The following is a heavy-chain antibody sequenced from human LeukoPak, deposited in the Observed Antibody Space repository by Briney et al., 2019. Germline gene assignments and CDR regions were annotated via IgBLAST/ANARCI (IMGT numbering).Heavy chain of an antibody. Sequence: PSETLSLTCTVSGGSISSYYGTWIRQPPGKGLEWIGYLDYSGSTNYNPSLKSRVTISVDTSKNQFSLKVSSVTAADTAVYYCARLHVEYSSSSDPYYFDYWGQGTLVTVSS. CDR3: ARLHVEYSSSSDPYYFDY. CDR1: GGSISSYY. D-gene: IGHD6-6*01. J-gene: IGHJ4*02. CDR2: LDYSGST. V-gene: IGHV4-59*12.